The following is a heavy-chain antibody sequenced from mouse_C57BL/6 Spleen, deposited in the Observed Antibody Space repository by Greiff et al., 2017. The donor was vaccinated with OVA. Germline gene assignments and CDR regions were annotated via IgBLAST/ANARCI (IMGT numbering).Heavy chain of an antibody. CDR3: ASQITTVVATRAMDY. CDR1: GYTFTSYW. CDR2: IDPSDSYT. D-gene: IGHD1-1*01. J-gene: IGHJ4*01. V-gene: IGHV1-59*01. Sequence: QVQLQQPGAELVRPGTSVKLSCKASGYTFTSYWMHWVKQRPGQGLEWIGVIDPSDSYTNYNQKFKGKATLTVDTSPSTAYMQLSSLTSEDSAVYYCASQITTVVATRAMDYWGQGTSVTVSS.